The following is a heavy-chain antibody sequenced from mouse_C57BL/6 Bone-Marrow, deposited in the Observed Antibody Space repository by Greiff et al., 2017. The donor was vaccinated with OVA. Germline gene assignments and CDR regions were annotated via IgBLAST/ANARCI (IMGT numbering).Heavy chain of an antibody. D-gene: IGHD2-2*01. CDR1: GYAFTNYL. V-gene: IGHV1-54*01. CDR3: ARGGYDGNYYAMDY. J-gene: IGHJ4*01. Sequence: QVQLQQSGAELVRPGTSVKVSCKASGYAFTNYLIEWVKQRPGQGLEWIGVINPGSGGTNYNEKFKGKATLTADKSSSTAYMQLSSLTSEDSAVYFGARGGYDGNYYAMDYWGQGTSVTVSS. CDR2: INPGSGGT.